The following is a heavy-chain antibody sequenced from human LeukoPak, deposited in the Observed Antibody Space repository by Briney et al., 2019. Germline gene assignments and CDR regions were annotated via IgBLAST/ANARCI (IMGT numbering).Heavy chain of an antibody. V-gene: IGHV4-38-2*02. CDR1: GYSISSGYY. Sequence: SETLSLTCTVSGYSISSGYYWGWIRQPPGKGLEWIGSIYHSGSTYYNPSLKSRVTISVDTSKNQFSLKLSSVTAADTAVYYCARGGADYYDSLKHFDYWGQGTLVTVSS. J-gene: IGHJ4*02. CDR2: IYHSGST. D-gene: IGHD3-22*01. CDR3: ARGGADYYDSLKHFDY.